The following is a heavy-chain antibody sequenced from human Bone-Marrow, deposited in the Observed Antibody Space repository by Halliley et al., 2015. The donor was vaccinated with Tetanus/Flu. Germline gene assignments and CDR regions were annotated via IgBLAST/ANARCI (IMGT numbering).Heavy chain of an antibody. CDR1: GGSISTYY. V-gene: IGHV4-59*08. CDR2: MDYSGNT. Sequence: GLVKPSETLSLTCTVSGGSISTYYWGWIRQPPGKGLEWIGHMDYSGNTDYNPSLKSRLTISVDTSKSQFSLKLTSVTAADTAVYYCARLLRGSNSWLFDYWGQGTLVTVSS. CDR3: ARLLRGSNSWLFDY. D-gene: IGHD6-13*01. J-gene: IGHJ4*02.